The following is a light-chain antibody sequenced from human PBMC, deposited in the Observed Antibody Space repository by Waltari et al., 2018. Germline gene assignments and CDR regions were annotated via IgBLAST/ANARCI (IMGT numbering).Light chain of an antibody. V-gene: IGKV3-20*01. CDR2: GAS. J-gene: IGKJ1*01. CDR1: QSISNF. Sequence: EIVLTQSPGTLSLSPGERAALSCRASQSISNFLAWYQQKPGQTPRLLIYGASSRATGIPDRFSGSGSGTDFTLTISRLEPEDFAVYYCQQYGNSPQTFGQGTKVEIK. CDR3: QQYGNSPQT.